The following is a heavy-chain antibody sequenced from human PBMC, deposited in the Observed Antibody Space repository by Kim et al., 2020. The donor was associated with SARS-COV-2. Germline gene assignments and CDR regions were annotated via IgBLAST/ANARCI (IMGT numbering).Heavy chain of an antibody. J-gene: IGHJ3*01. Sequence: GGSLRLSCVVSGFTLSDSGMNWVRQGPGKGLEWVARIRSNSNRYYTDYVEGGFTSSRNSSEDSKIMQKHHMNSEKTDEYDGETDGSGVWSEGALVDVSA. CDR1: GFTLSDSG. CDR3: ETDGSGV. V-gene: IGHV3-48*01. D-gene: IGHD3-3*01. CDR2: IRSNSNR.